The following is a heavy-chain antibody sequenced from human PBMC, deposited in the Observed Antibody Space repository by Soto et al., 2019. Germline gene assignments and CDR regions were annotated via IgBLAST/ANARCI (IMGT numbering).Heavy chain of an antibody. CDR2: IYPGDSDT. D-gene: IGHD1-26*01. V-gene: IGHV5-51*01. J-gene: IGHJ6*02. Sequence: GESLKISCKGSGYSFTSYWIGWVRQMPGKGLEWMGIIYPGDSDTRYSPSFQGQVTISADKSISTAYLQWSSLKASDTAMYYCDRSGVAPSYYYYGMDVWGQGTTVTVSS. CDR1: GYSFTSYW. CDR3: DRSGVAPSYYYYGMDV.